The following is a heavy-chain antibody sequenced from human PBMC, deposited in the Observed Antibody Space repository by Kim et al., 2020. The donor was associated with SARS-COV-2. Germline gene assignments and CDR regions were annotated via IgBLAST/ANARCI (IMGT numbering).Heavy chain of an antibody. CDR1: GFTFSSYS. D-gene: IGHD4-4*01. V-gene: IGHV3-21*01. J-gene: IGHJ6*03. Sequence: GGSLRLSCAASGFTFSSYSMNWVRQAPGKGLEWVSSISSSSSYIYYADSVKGRFTISRDNAKNSLYLQMNSLRAEDTAVYYCARTESGGYSNPSRYYYYYMDVWGKGTTVTVSS. CDR3: ARTESGGYSNPSRYYYYYMDV. CDR2: ISSSSSYI.